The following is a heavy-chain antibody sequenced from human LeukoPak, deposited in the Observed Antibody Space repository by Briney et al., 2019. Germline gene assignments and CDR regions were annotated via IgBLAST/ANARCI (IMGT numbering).Heavy chain of an antibody. V-gene: IGHV4-34*01. D-gene: IGHD2-21*02. CDR3: ARRSPLVAVTTAHYYDY. CDR1: GGSFSGYY. J-gene: IGHJ4*02. Sequence: PSETLSLTCAVYGGSFSGYYWSWIRQPPGKGLEWIGEINHSGNTYYNPSLKSRVTISMDTSKNQFSLNLNSVTASDTTVYYCARRSPLVAVTTAHYYDYWGPGTLVTVSS. CDR2: INHSGNT.